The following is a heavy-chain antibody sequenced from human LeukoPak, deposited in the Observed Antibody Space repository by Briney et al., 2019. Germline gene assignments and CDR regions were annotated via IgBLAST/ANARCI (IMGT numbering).Heavy chain of an antibody. Sequence: SETLSLTCTVSGGSISSSYYYWAWIRQPPGKGLEWIGSIYYNGNTYYNPSLKSRVTISVDTSKNQFSLKLSSVTAADTAVYYCARQGEGDYMDVWGKGTTVTVSS. D-gene: IGHD3-16*01. CDR1: GGSISSSYYY. CDR2: IYYNGNT. CDR3: ARQGEGDYMDV. V-gene: IGHV4-39*01. J-gene: IGHJ6*03.